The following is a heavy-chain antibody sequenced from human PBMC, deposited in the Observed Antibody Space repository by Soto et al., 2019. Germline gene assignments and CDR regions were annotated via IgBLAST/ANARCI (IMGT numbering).Heavy chain of an antibody. CDR3: ARWLPLGGPSRRYYYYGMDV. Sequence: TLSLTCTVSGGSISSSSYYWGWIRQPPGKGLEWIGSIYYSGSTYYNPSLKSRVTISVDTSKNQLSLKLSSVTAADTAVYYCARWLPLGGPSRRYYYYGMDVWGQGTTVTVSS. CDR2: IYYSGST. J-gene: IGHJ6*02. V-gene: IGHV4-39*01. CDR1: GGSISSSSYY. D-gene: IGHD5-18*01.